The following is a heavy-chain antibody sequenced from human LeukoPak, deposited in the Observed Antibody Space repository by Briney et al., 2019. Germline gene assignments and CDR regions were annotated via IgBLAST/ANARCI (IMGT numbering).Heavy chain of an antibody. CDR1: GFIFSDYY. CDR2: ISSSGSTI. CDR3: TREGGDNWNDY. J-gene: IGHJ4*02. Sequence: GGSLRLSCAASGFIFSDYYMSWVRQAPGKGLEWVSYISSSGSTIYYADSVKGRFTISRDNAKNSLYLQMNSLRAEDTAVYYCTREGGDNWNDYWGQGTLVTVSS. D-gene: IGHD1-1*01. V-gene: IGHV3-11*01.